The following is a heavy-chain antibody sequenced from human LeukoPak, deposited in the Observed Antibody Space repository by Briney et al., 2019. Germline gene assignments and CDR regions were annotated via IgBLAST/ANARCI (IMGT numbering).Heavy chain of an antibody. CDR2: IYWDDDK. V-gene: IGHV2-5*02. CDR3: AGGSGRTFDY. J-gene: IGHJ4*02. D-gene: IGHD3-10*01. Sequence: SGPTLVKPTQTLTLTCTFSGFSLSTSGVGVGWIRQPPGKALEWLALIYWDDDKRYIPSLECRLTLTKDTSKNQVVLKMTNMDPVDTATYYCAGGSGRTFDYWGQGTLVTVSS. CDR1: GFSLSTSGVG.